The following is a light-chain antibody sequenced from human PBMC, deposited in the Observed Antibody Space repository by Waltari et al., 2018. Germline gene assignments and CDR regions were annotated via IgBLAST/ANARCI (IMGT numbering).Light chain of an antibody. J-gene: IGKJ4*01. CDR1: QDIGND. Sequence: AIQMTQSPSSLSASVGDRVTITCRASQDIGNDLGWYQQKPGKAPKVLIYAASTLQSGVPSRYSGSGSGTDFTITISSLQPDDFATYYCLQDLTYPLTFGGGTKVEIK. CDR3: LQDLTYPLT. V-gene: IGKV1-6*01. CDR2: AAS.